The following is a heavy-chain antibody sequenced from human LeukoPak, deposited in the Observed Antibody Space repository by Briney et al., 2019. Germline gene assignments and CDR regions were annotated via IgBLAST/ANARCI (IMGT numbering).Heavy chain of an antibody. J-gene: IGHJ4*02. CDR2: INPDGSTT. D-gene: IGHD3-10*01. Sequence: PGGPLRLSCAASGFTFSNYWMHWVRQDPGRGRVWVSFINPDGSTTNYADSVKGRFTISRDNAKNALYLQMNSLRAEDTAVYYCAKDLHYGSADYWGQGTLVTVSS. CDR1: GFTFSNYW. CDR3: AKDLHYGSADY. V-gene: IGHV3-74*01.